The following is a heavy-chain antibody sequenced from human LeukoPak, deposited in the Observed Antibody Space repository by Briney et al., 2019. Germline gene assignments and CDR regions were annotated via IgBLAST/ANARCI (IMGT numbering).Heavy chain of an antibody. CDR3: ARRTVTTPPGFDY. D-gene: IGHD4-17*01. CDR2: IYPGDSDT. J-gene: IGHJ4*02. Sequence: GESLKISCKGSGYSFTSYWIGWVRQMPGKGLEWMGIIYPGDSDTRYRPSFQGQVTISADKSISTAYLQWSSLKASDTAMYYCARRTVTTPPGFDYWGQGTLVTVSS. V-gene: IGHV5-51*01. CDR1: GYSFTSYW.